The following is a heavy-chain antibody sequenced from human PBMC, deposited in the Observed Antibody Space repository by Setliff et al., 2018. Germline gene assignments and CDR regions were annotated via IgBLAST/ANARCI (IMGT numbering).Heavy chain of an antibody. Sequence: GGSLRLSCAASGFAFNNAWMNWVRQAPGKGLEWVGHIKSKAYGGTADYATAVKGRFSISRDDSKDTVFLQMNSLKTEDTGTYYCSTGSDGWWGQGTLVTVSS. V-gene: IGHV3-15*01. CDR3: STGSDGW. D-gene: IGHD2-15*01. CDR2: IKSKAYGGTA. J-gene: IGHJ4*02. CDR1: GFAFNNAW.